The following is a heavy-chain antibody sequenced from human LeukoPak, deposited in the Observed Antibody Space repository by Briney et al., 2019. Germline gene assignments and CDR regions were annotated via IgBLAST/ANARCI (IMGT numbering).Heavy chain of an antibody. CDR3: ARGQGDCSTPNWFDP. V-gene: IGHV4-34*01. CDR2: INHSGST. CDR1: GGSFSGYY. J-gene: IGHJ5*02. D-gene: IGHD4-11*01. Sequence: PSETLSLTCAVYGGSFSGYYWSWIRQPPGKGLEWIGEINHSGSTNYNPSLKSRVTISVDTSKNQFSLKLSSVTAADTAVYYCARGQGDCSTPNWFDPWGQGTLVTVSS.